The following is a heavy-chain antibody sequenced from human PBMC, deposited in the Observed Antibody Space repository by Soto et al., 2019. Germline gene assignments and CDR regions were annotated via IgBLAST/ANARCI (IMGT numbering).Heavy chain of an antibody. D-gene: IGHD2-8*01. CDR2: ILYSGTT. V-gene: IGHV4-30-4*01. Sequence: QVQLQESGPGLVKPSQTLSLTCTVSGGSISSGDYYWSWIRQPPGKGLEWIGYILYSGTTNYNPTLESRLTMSVDTSKNQCTLNLNSATDADTAVYYCARNGALDYWGRGTLVTVSS. CDR3: ARNGALDY. CDR1: GGSISSGDYY. J-gene: IGHJ4*02.